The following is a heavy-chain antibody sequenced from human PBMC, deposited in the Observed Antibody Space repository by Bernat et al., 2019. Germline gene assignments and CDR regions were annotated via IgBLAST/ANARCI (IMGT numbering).Heavy chain of an antibody. V-gene: IGHV3-23*04. CDR2: ISGSGGST. CDR3: AKDLDCTGGVCPAGDDAFDI. J-gene: IGHJ3*02. Sequence: EVQLVESGGGLVQPGGSLRLSCAASGFTFSSYAMSWVRQAPGKGLEWVSAISGSGGSTYYADSVKGRFTISRDNSKNTLYLQMNSLRAEETAVYYCAKDLDCTGGVCPAGDDAFDIWGQGTMVTVSS. CDR1: GFTFSSYA. D-gene: IGHD2-8*02.